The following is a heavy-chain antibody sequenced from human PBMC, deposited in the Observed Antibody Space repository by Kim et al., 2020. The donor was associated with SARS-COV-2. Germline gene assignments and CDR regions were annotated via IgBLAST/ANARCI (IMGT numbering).Heavy chain of an antibody. CDR3: AREAVAGSFDY. J-gene: IGHJ4*02. D-gene: IGHD6-19*01. CDR2: NP. V-gene: IGHV1-3*01. Sequence: NPGYSQKCQARVSITWDTSATTAYLELSGLRSEDTAVYYCAREAVAGSFDYWGQGTLVTVSS.